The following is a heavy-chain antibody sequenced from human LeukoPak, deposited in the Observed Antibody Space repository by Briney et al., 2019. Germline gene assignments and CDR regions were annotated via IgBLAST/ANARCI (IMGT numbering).Heavy chain of an antibody. CDR3: ASAIAVVHINY. Sequence: GESLKISCKGSGYSFTSYWIGWVRQMPGKGLEWMGIIYPGDSDTRYSPSFQGQVTISADKSISTAYLQWSSLKASDSAMYYRASAIAVVHINYWGQGTLVTVSS. D-gene: IGHD6-19*01. CDR2: IYPGDSDT. CDR1: GYSFTSYW. J-gene: IGHJ4*02. V-gene: IGHV5-51*01.